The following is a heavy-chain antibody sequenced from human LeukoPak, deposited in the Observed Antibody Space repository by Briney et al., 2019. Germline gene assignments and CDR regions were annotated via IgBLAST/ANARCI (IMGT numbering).Heavy chain of an antibody. CDR2: IYYSGST. Sequence: SETLSLTCTVSGGSISSGGYYWSWLRQHPGKGLEWIVYIYYSGSTYYNPSLKSRVTISVDTSKNQFSLKLSSVTAADTAVYYCARALITMVRGVTDWFDPWGQGTLVSVSS. CDR3: ARALITMVRGVTDWFDP. J-gene: IGHJ5*02. CDR1: GGSISSGGYY. V-gene: IGHV4-31*03. D-gene: IGHD3-10*01.